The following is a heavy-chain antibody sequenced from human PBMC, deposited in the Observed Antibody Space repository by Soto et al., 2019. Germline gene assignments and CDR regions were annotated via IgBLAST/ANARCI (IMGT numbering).Heavy chain of an antibody. V-gene: IGHV3-23*01. J-gene: IGHJ4*02. CDR2: ISGSGGST. Sequence: GGSLRLSCTASGFTFSSYAMSWVRQAPGKGLEWVSAISGSGGSTYYADSVKGRFTISRDNSKNTLYLQMNSLRAEDTAVYYCAKRKYGGSLYYFDYWGQGTLVTVSS. CDR1: GFTFSSYA. CDR3: AKRKYGGSLYYFDY. D-gene: IGHD2-15*01.